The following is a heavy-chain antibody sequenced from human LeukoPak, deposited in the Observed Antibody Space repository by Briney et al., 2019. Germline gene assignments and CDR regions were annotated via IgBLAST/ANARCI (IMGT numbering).Heavy chain of an antibody. CDR2: IYYSGST. Sequence: PSETLSLTCTVSGGSISSYYWSWIRQPPGKGLEWIGYIYYSGSTNYNPSLKSRVTISVDTSKNQFSLKLSSVTAADTAVYYCARQWGVAGGRSDPWGQGTLVTVSS. CDR3: ARQWGVAGGRSDP. CDR1: GGSISSYY. D-gene: IGHD2-15*01. J-gene: IGHJ5*02. V-gene: IGHV4-59*08.